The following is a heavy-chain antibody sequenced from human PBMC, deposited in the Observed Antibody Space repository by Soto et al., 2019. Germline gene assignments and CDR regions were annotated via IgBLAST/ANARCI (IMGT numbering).Heavy chain of an antibody. D-gene: IGHD1-26*01. CDR3: ARDRGGSSNRPYYFDY. V-gene: IGHV1-69*04. CDR1: GGTFSSYT. CDR2: IIPILGIA. J-gene: IGHJ4*02. Sequence: SVKVSCKASGGTFSSYTISWVRQAPGQGLEWMGRIIPILGIANYAQKFQGRVTITADKSTSTAYMELSSLRSEDTAVYYCARDRGGSSNRPYYFDYWGQGTLVTVSS.